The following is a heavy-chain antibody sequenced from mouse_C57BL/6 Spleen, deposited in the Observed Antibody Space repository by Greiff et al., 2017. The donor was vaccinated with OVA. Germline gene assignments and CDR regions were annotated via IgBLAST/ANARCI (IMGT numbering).Heavy chain of an antibody. CDR2: ISSGSSTI. J-gene: IGHJ4*01. CDR1: GFTFSDYG. V-gene: IGHV5-17*01. Sequence: EVMLVASGGGLVKPGGSLKLSCAASGFTFSDYGMHWVRQAPEKGLEWVAYISSGSSTIYYAETVKGRFTISRDNAKNTLFLQMTSLRSEDTAMYYCARRRDYAMDYWGQGTSVTVSS. CDR3: ARRRDYAMDY.